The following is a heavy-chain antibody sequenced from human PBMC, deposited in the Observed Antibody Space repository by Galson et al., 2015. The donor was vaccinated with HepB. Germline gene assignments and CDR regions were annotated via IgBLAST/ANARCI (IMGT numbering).Heavy chain of an antibody. CDR2: TYYGSKWYN. CDR1: GDSVSSNSAA. V-gene: IGHV6-1*01. D-gene: IGHD2/OR15-2a*01. Sequence: CAISGDSVSSNSAAWNCIRQSPSRGLEWLGRTYYGSKWYNDYAVSVKSRITIDPDTSKNQFSLQLNSVTPEDTAVYYCARVSFQVIAFDYWGQGTLVTVSS. CDR3: ARVSFQVIAFDY. J-gene: IGHJ4*02.